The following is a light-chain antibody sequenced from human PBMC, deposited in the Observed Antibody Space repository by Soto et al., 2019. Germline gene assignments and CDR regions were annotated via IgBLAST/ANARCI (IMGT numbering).Light chain of an antibody. V-gene: IGKV1-39*01. Sequence: DIQMTQSPSSLSASGGDRVTITCRASQSISSYLNWYQQKPGKAHKLLIYAASSLQSGVPSRFSGSGSGTDFTLTISSLQPEDFATYYCQQSYSTLTFGPGTKVDIK. CDR2: AAS. J-gene: IGKJ3*01. CDR1: QSISSY. CDR3: QQSYSTLT.